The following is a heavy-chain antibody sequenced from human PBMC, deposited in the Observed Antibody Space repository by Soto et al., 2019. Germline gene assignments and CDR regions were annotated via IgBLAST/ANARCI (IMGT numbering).Heavy chain of an antibody. CDR2: VKSKTDGGTT. CDR1: GFTFSNAW. Sequence: GGSLKLACAASGFTFSNAWINWVRQTPGKGLEWVGRVKSKTDGGTTDFAAPVKGRFAISRDDSKNMVYLEMNSLKTEDTAIYYCTTDSYITSIIVRFDYWGHGTLVTVSS. CDR3: TTDSYITSIIVRFDY. V-gene: IGHV3-15*07. J-gene: IGHJ4*01. D-gene: IGHD3-22*01.